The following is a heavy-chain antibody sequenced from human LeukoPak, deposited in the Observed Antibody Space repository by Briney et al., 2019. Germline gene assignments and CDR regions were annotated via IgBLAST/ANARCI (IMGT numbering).Heavy chain of an antibody. CDR2: ISAYNGNT. V-gene: IGHV1-18*01. CDR1: GYTFTSYG. D-gene: IGHD1-26*01. CDR3: AGATTAYYYYGMDV. Sequence: APVKVSCKASGYTFTSYGISWVRQAPGQGLEGMGWISAYNGNTNYAQKLQGRVTMTTDTSTSTAYMELRSLRSDDTAVYYCAGATTAYYYYGMDVWGQGTTVTVSS. J-gene: IGHJ6*02.